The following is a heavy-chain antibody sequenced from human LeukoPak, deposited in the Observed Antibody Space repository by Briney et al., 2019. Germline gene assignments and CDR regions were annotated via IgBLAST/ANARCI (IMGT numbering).Heavy chain of an antibody. D-gene: IGHD4-17*01. CDR2: ISSSSSTI. CDR1: GFTFSSYS. V-gene: IGHV3-48*01. J-gene: IGHJ5*02. Sequence: SGGSLRLSCAASGFTFSSYSMNWVRQAPRKGLEWVSYISSSSSTIYYADSVKGRFTISRDNAKNSLYLQMNSLRAEDTAVYYCARGFGYGDNWFDPWGQGTLVTVSS. CDR3: ARGFGYGDNWFDP.